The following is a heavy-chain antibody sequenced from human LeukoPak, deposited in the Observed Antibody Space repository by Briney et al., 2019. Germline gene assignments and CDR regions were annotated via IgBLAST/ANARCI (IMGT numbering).Heavy chain of an antibody. D-gene: IGHD2-2*01. Sequence: GGSLRLSCAASGFTFGSYAMSWVRQAPGKGLEWVSAITGSGGGTYYADCVKGRFTISRDNSKNTLYLQMSSLRVEDTAVYYCAKVPAVGYQLQASIDSWGQGTPVTVSS. CDR1: GFTFGSYA. V-gene: IGHV3-23*01. J-gene: IGHJ4*02. CDR2: ITGSGGGT. CDR3: AKVPAVGYQLQASIDS.